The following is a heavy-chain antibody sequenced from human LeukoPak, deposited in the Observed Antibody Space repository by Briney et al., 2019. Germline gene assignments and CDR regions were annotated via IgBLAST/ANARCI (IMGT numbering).Heavy chain of an antibody. CDR2: IYHSGST. Sequence: SETLSLTCTVSGYSISSGYYWGWIRQPPGKGLEWIGSIYHSGSTYYNPSLKSRVTISVDTSKKQFSLKLSSVTAADTAVYYCARVITYYYYYMDVWGKGTTVTVSS. V-gene: IGHV4-38-2*02. CDR1: GYSISSGYY. J-gene: IGHJ6*03. CDR3: ARVITYYYYYMDV. D-gene: IGHD3-16*01.